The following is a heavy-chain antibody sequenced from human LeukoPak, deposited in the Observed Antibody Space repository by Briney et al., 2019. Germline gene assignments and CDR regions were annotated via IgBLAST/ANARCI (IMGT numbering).Heavy chain of an antibody. CDR3: ASRYYDSSGYDPLMN. J-gene: IGHJ4*02. Sequence: SETLSLTYTVSGGSISSSSYYWGWIRQPPGKGLEWIGSIYYSGSTYYNPSLKSRVTISVDTSKNQFSLKLSSVTAADTAVYYCASRYYDSSGYDPLMNWGQGTLVTVSS. CDR2: IYYSGST. D-gene: IGHD3-22*01. CDR1: GGSISSSSYY. V-gene: IGHV4-39*07.